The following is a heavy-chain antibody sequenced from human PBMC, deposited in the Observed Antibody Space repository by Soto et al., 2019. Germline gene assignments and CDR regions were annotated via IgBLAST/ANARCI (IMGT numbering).Heavy chain of an antibody. CDR1: GGSIYTYY. Sequence: SETLSLTCNVSGGSIYTYYWNWIRQSPGKGLEWIGYISDGGSTNYNPSLKSRVTISVDTSKNQFSLKLSSVTAADTAVYYCARLWPDYDILTGWYNWFDPWGQGTLVTVSS. D-gene: IGHD3-9*01. J-gene: IGHJ5*02. CDR3: ARLWPDYDILTGWYNWFDP. CDR2: ISDGGST. V-gene: IGHV4-59*08.